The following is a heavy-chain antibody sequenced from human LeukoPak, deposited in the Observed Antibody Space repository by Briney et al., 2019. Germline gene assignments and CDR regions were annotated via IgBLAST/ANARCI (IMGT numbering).Heavy chain of an antibody. CDR1: GASISSGDIY. D-gene: IGHD6-13*01. CDR2: IYYSGST. J-gene: IGHJ4*02. Sequence: TSQTLSLTCTVSGASISSGDIYWSWIRQPPGKGLEWIGYIYYSGSTYYNPSLKSRITISVDTSKNQSSLKLSSVTAADTAVYYCARDHGAAAGGGIDYWGQGTLVTVSS. V-gene: IGHV4-30-4*01. CDR3: ARDHGAAAGGGIDY.